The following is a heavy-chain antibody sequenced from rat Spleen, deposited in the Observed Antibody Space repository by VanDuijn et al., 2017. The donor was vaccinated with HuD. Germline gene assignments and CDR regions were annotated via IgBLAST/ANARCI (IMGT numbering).Heavy chain of an antibody. V-gene: IGHV5S23*01. D-gene: IGHD4-3*01. CDR1: GFTFSNYY. J-gene: IGHJ3*01. CDR3: ASLNSGYALGWFAY. Sequence: EVQLVESGGGLVQPGRSLKLSCAASGFTFSNYYMAWVRQAPTKGLEWVASITNSGDNTYYRDSVKGRFTISRDNAKSTLYLQMDSLRSEDTATYYCASLNSGYALGWFAYWGQGTLVTVSS. CDR2: ITNSGDNT.